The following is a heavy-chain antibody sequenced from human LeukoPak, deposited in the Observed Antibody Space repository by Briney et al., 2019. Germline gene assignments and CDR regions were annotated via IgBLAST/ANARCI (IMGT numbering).Heavy chain of an antibody. CDR1: GGSISSGSYY. D-gene: IGHD3-3*02. CDR3: ARVLQRAFFDY. Sequence: SQTLSLTCTVSGGSISSGSYYWSWIRQPAGKGLEWIGRIYTSGSTNYNPSLKSRVTISVDTSKKQFSLKLSSVTAADTAVYYCARVLQRAFFDYWGQGTLVTVSS. J-gene: IGHJ4*02. CDR2: IYTSGST. V-gene: IGHV4-61*02.